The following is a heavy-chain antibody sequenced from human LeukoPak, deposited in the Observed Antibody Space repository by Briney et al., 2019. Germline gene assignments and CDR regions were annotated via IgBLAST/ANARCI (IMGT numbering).Heavy chain of an antibody. CDR1: GGTFSSYA. CDR3: AGRCGDDCYGDFDY. D-gene: IGHD2-21*01. V-gene: IGHV1-69*04. Sequence: SVKVSCKASGGTFSSYAISWVRQAPGQGLEWMGRIIPILGIANYAQKFQGRVTITADKSTSTAYMELSSLRSEDTAVYYCAGRCGDDCYGDFDYWGQGTLVTVSS. CDR2: IIPILGIA. J-gene: IGHJ4*02.